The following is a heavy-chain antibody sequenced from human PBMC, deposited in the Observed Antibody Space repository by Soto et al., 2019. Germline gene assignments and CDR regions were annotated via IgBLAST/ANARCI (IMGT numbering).Heavy chain of an antibody. Sequence: SVTLSLTCTVSGGSISSYYWSWIRQPPGKGLEWIGYIYYSGSTDYNPSLKSRVAISVDTSKNQFSLTLKSLTAADTAVYYCARNESDKGWFDLWGQGILVTVSS. V-gene: IGHV4-59*12. CDR2: IYYSGST. D-gene: IGHD2-21*02. CDR1: GGSISSYY. J-gene: IGHJ5*02. CDR3: ARNESDKGWFDL.